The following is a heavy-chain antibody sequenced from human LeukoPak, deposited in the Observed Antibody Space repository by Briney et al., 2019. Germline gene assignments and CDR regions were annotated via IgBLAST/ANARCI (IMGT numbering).Heavy chain of an antibody. V-gene: IGHV3-33*06. Sequence: GRSLRLSCAASGFTFRNYGMHWVRQAPGKGLEWVAVIWYDGSNQHFADSVQGRFTISSDNSKNTLYLQMDSLRVDDTAVYYCAKDLGSGTEYFHQWAQGTMDSV. J-gene: IGHJ1*01. CDR1: GFTFRNYG. CDR2: IWYDGSNQ. CDR3: AKDLGSGTEYFHQ. D-gene: IGHD1-26*01.